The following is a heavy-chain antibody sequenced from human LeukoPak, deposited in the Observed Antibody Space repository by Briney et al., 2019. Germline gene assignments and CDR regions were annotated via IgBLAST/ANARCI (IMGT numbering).Heavy chain of an antibody. V-gene: IGHV1-46*01. D-gene: IGHD3-22*01. Sequence: ASVKVSCKASGYTFTSYYMHWVRQAHGQGLEWMGIINPSGGSTSYAQKFQGRVTMTRDMSTSTVYMELSSLRSEDTAVYYCARDGYYYDSSGYLNWFDPWGQGTLVTVSS. CDR3: ARDGYYYDSSGYLNWFDP. CDR2: INPSGGST. J-gene: IGHJ5*02. CDR1: GYTFTSYY.